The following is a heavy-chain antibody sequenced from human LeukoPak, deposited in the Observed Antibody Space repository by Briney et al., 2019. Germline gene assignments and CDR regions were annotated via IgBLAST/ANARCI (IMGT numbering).Heavy chain of an antibody. J-gene: IGHJ4*02. Sequence: GGSLRLSCAASGFTFNSYCMTWVRQAPGRGLEWVANIKQDGSEKYYVDSVKGRFTISRDNAKNSLFLQMNSLNAEDTAVYYCAGGLNRRARFDYWGQGTLVTVSS. CDR2: IKQDGSEK. CDR1: GFTFNSYC. CDR3: AGGLNRRARFDY. V-gene: IGHV3-7*01. D-gene: IGHD1-26*01.